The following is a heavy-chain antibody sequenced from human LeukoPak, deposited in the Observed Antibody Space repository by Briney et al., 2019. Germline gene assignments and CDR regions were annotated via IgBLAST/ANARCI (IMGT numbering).Heavy chain of an antibody. D-gene: IGHD6-19*01. V-gene: IGHV1-46*01. CDR3: ARDIRSGWYYFVY. Sequence: ASVKVSCKTSGYTFISYNIHWVRQAPGQGLEWMGIIIPSGGSTIYAQKFRGRVTMTRDTSTSTVYMELSSLRPEDTAVYYCARDIRSGWYYFVYWGQGTLVTVSS. J-gene: IGHJ4*02. CDR2: IIPSGGST. CDR1: GYTFISYN.